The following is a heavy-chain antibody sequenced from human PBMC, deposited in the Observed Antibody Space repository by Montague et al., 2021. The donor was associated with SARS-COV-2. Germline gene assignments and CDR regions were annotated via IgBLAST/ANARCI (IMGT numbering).Heavy chain of an antibody. CDR3: ARGYDYVWGRYRYLHWFDP. CDR1: GGPFSGYY. V-gene: IGHV4-34*01. J-gene: IGHJ5*02. CDR2: INHSGST. D-gene: IGHD3-16*02. Sequence: SETLSLTCAVYGGPFSGYYWSWIRQPPGKGLEWIGEINHSGSTNYNPSLKSRVTISVDTSKNQFSLKLSSVTAADTAVYYCARGYDYVWGRYRYLHWFDPWGQGTLVTVSS.